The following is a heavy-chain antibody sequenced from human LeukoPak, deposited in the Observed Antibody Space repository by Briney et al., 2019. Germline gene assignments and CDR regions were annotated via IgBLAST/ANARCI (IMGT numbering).Heavy chain of an antibody. D-gene: IGHD3-3*01. V-gene: IGHV5-51*01. CDR1: GYRFTSYW. CDR3: ARLGVTIFGVVIIPHYFDY. J-gene: IGHJ4*02. CDR2: IYPGDSDT. Sequence: GESLKISCRGSGYRFTSYWIGWVRQMPGKGLEWMGIIYPGDSDTRYSPSFQGQVTISAHKPISTAYLQWSSLKASDTAMYYCARLGVTIFGVVIIPHYFDYGGQGTLVTVS.